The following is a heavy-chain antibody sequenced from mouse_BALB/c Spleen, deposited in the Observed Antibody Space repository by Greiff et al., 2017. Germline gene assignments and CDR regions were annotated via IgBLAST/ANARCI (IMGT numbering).Heavy chain of an antibody. CDR2: ISSGGSYT. CDR3: ARSGGTAHYFDY. J-gene: IGHJ2*01. D-gene: IGHD1-2*01. V-gene: IGHV5-6*02. CDR1: GFTFSSYG. Sequence: VKLVESGGDLVKPGGSLKLSCAASGFTFSSYGMSWVRQTPDKRLEWVATISSGGSYTYYPDSVKGRFTISRDNAKNTLYLQMSSLKSEDTAMYYCARSGGTAHYFDYWGQGTTLTVSS.